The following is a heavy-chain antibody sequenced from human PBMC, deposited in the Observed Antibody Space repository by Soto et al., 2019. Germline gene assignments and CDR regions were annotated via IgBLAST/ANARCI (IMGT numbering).Heavy chain of an antibody. CDR2: IYYSGST. CDR1: GGSISSGGYY. D-gene: IGHD3-22*01. J-gene: IGHJ3*02. V-gene: IGHV4-31*03. CDR3: ARLYYYDSSGYFNPHAFDI. Sequence: QVQLQESGPGLVKPSQTLSLTCTVSGGSISSGGYYWSWIRQHPGKGLEWIGSIYYSGSTYYNPYVKSRVTISVDTSKNQFSLKLSSVTAADTAVYYCARLYYYDSSGYFNPHAFDIWGQGTMVTVSS.